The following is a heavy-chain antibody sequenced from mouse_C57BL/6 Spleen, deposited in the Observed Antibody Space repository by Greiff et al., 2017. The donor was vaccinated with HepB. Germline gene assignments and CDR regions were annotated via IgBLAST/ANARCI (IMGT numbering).Heavy chain of an antibody. CDR2: FYPGSGSI. CDR1: GYTFTEYT. J-gene: IGHJ2*01. Sequence: VQLQQSGAELVKPGASVKLSCKASGYTFTEYTIHWVKQRSGQGLEWIGWFYPGSGSIKYNEKFKDKATLTEDKSSSTVYMERSRLTAEDSAVYFSARHEEGGWYFDYWGQGTTLSVSS. CDR3: ARHEEGGWYFDY. V-gene: IGHV1-62-2*01. D-gene: IGHD3-3*01.